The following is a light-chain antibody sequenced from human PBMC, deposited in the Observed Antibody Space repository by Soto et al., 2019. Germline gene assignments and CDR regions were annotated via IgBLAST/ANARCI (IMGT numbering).Light chain of an antibody. Sequence: EIVLTQSPGTLSLSPGERATLSCRASQSVSSSYLAWYQQKPGQTPRLLFYGASSRATGIPDRFSGSGSGTYFTITISRLEPEDFAVYYCQQYGSSPFTFGPGTKVDIK. CDR1: QSVSSSY. CDR3: QQYGSSPFT. V-gene: IGKV3-20*01. J-gene: IGKJ3*01. CDR2: GAS.